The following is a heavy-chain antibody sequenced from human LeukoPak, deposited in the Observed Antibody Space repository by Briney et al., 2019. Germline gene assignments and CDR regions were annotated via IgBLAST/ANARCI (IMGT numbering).Heavy chain of an antibody. CDR3: ARSDSSGWYDY. CDR1: GFTFSSYA. Sequence: QPGRSLRLSCAASGFTFSSYAMHWVRQAPGKGLERVAVISYDGSNKYYADSVKGRFTISRDNSKNTLYLQMNSLRAEDTAVYYCARSDSSGWYDYWGQGTLVTVSS. J-gene: IGHJ4*02. D-gene: IGHD6-19*01. V-gene: IGHV3-30*04. CDR2: ISYDGSNK.